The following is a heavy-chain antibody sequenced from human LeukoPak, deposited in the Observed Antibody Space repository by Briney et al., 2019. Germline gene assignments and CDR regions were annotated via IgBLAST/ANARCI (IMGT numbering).Heavy chain of an antibody. D-gene: IGHD1-26*01. Sequence: PSETLSLTCTVSGGSISSYYWSWIRQPPGKGLEWIGYIYYSGSTNYNPSLKSRVTISVDTSKNQFSLKLSSVTAADTAVYYCARDQGGSNGAFDIWGQGTMVTVSS. V-gene: IGHV4-59*01. J-gene: IGHJ3*02. CDR1: GGSISSYY. CDR2: IYYSGST. CDR3: ARDQGGSNGAFDI.